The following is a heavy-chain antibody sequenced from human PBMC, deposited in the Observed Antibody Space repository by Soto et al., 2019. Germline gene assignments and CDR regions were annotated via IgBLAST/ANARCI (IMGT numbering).Heavy chain of an antibody. Sequence: QVQLVQSGAEVKKPGSSVKVSCKASGGTFSSYTISWVRQAPGQGLEWMGRIIPILGIANYAQKFQGRVTITADKSTSTAYMELSSLRSEDTDVYYCARDTGSGGYNQIDYWGQGTLVTVSS. CDR1: GGTFSSYT. J-gene: IGHJ4*02. D-gene: IGHD5-12*01. CDR2: IIPILGIA. V-gene: IGHV1-69*08. CDR3: ARDTGSGGYNQIDY.